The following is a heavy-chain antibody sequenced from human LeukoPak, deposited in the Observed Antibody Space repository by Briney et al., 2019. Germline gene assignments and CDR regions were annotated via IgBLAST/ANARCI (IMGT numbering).Heavy chain of an antibody. V-gene: IGHV3-23*01. D-gene: IGHD1-26*01. CDR3: AKDGGELPNYRDI. J-gene: IGHJ3*02. CDR1: GFTFSSYA. CDR2: ISGSGGST. Sequence: QTGGSLRLSCAASGFTFSSYAVSWVRQAPGKGLEWVSAISGSGGSTYYADSVKGRFTISRDNSKNTLYLQMNSLRAEDTAVYYCAKDGGELPNYRDIWGQGTMVTVSS.